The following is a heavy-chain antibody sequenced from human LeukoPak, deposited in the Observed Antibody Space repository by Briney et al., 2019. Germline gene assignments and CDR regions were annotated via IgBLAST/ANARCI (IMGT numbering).Heavy chain of an antibody. CDR2: ISSSSSYI. V-gene: IGHV3-21*01. Sequence: GSLRLSCAASGFTFSSYSMNWVRQAPGKGLEWVSSISSSSSYIYYADSVKGRFTISRDNAKNSLYLQMNSLRAEDTAVYYCARDPGDDYVWGSYRYTDYFDYWGQGTLVTVSS. J-gene: IGHJ4*02. D-gene: IGHD3-16*02. CDR1: GFTFSSYS. CDR3: ARDPGDDYVWGSYRYTDYFDY.